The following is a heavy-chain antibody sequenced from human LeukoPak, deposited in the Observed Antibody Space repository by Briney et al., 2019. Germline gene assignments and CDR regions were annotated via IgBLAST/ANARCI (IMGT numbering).Heavy chain of an antibody. D-gene: IGHD3/OR15-3a*01. Sequence: TGGSLRLSCAASGFTLSSSAMHWVRQAPGKGLEWVAVISHDGDRQYYTDSVKGRFTISRDISKSTLYLQLNSLRAEDTAVYYCARDRGKGTYLDSWGQGTLVTVSS. J-gene: IGHJ4*02. CDR3: ARDRGKGTYLDS. CDR2: ISHDGDRQ. V-gene: IGHV3-30-3*01. CDR1: GFTLSSSA.